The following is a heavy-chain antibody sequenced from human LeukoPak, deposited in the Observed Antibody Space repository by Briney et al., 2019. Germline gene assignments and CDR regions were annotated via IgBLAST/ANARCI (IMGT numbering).Heavy chain of an antibody. CDR2: ISAYNGNT. CDR1: GYTFTSYG. D-gene: IGHD2-21*02. CDR3: ARDTKVVTAIPYGMDV. J-gene: IGHJ6*02. V-gene: IGHV1-18*01. Sequence: ASVTVSCKASGYTFTSYGISWVRQAPGQGLEWMGWISAYNGNTNYAQKLQGRVTMTTDTSTSTAYMELRSLRSDDTAVYYCARDTKVVTAIPYGMDVWGQGTTVTVSS.